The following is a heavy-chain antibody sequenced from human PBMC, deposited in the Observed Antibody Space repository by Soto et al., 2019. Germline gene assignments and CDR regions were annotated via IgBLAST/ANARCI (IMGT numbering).Heavy chain of an antibody. V-gene: IGHV4-34*01. CDR2: INHSGNT. Sequence: PSETLSLTCAVYGGSFSGYYWSWIRQPPGKGLERIGEINHSGNTNYNPSLKSRVTISVDTSKNQFSLKLSSVTAADTAVYYCARGWVYGMDVWGQGTTVTVSS. CDR3: ARGWVYGMDV. CDR1: GGSFSGYY. J-gene: IGHJ6*02. D-gene: IGHD7-27*01.